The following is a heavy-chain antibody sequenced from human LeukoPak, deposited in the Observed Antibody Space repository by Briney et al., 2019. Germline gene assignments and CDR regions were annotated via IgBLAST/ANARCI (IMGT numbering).Heavy chain of an antibody. CDR2: ISYDGSNK. D-gene: IGHD6-13*01. J-gene: IGHJ4*02. CDR1: GFTFSSYG. Sequence: PGGSLRLSCAASGFTFSSYGMHWVRQAPGKGLEWVAVISYDGSNKYYADSVKGRFTISRDNSKNTLYLQMNSPRAEDTAVYYCAKEGPRYSGSWYYVDYWGQGTLVTASS. CDR3: AKEGPRYSGSWYYVDY. V-gene: IGHV3-30*18.